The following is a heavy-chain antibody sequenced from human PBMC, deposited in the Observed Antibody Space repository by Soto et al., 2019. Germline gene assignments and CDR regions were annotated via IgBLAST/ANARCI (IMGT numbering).Heavy chain of an antibody. Sequence: EVQLVESGGGLVKPGGSLRLSCAASGFTFSSYSMNWVRQAPGKGLEWVSSISSSSSYIYYADSVKGRFTISRDNAKNSLYLQMNSLRAEDTAVYYCARVRGYSSGWYVYWGQGTLVTVSS. CDR3: ARVRGYSSGWYVY. CDR2: ISSSSSYI. CDR1: GFTFSSYS. V-gene: IGHV3-21*01. D-gene: IGHD6-19*01. J-gene: IGHJ4*02.